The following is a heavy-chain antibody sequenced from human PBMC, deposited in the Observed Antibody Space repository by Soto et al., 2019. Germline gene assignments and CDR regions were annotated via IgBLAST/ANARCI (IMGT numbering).Heavy chain of an antibody. V-gene: IGHV4-30-2*01. D-gene: IGHD2-21*01. CDR2: MYHSGNT. CDR3: ASSKDGVVAGCVWFDP. Sequence: SETLSLTCAVSGSSITSGGYSWGWIRQPPGQGLEWIGYMYHSGNTYYNPSLKGRFTISLDHSRNQCYLSQNSVTAADTAVYFCASSKDGVVAGCVWFDPWGQGTLVTVSS. CDR1: GSSITSGGYS. J-gene: IGHJ5*02.